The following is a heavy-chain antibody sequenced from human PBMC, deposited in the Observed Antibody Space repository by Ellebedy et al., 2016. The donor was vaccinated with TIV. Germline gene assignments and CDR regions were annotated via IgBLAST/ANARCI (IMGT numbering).Heavy chain of an antibody. V-gene: IGHV3-7*01. CDR3: ARHTDYALDY. CDR2: IKQDGSEK. J-gene: IGHJ4*02. Sequence: GESLKISCAASGFTFSSYGMHWVRQAPGKGLECVANIKQDGSEKSYVDSVKGRFTISRDNAKNSLHLQMNGLRAEDTAVYYCARHTDYALDYWGQGALVTVSS. CDR1: GFTFSSYG. D-gene: IGHD4-17*01.